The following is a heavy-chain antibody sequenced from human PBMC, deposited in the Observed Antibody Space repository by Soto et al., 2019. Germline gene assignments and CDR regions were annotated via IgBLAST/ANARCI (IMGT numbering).Heavy chain of an antibody. V-gene: IGHV3-7*03. CDR2: IKQDGSEK. Sequence: PGGSLRLSCAASGFTFSSYWMSWVRQAPGKGLEWVANIKQDGSEKYYVDSVKGRFTISRDNAKNSLYLQMNSLRAEDTAVYYCARDQTTVVEYYFDYWGQGTLVTVSS. D-gene: IGHD4-17*01. CDR1: GFTFSSYW. CDR3: ARDQTTVVEYYFDY. J-gene: IGHJ4*02.